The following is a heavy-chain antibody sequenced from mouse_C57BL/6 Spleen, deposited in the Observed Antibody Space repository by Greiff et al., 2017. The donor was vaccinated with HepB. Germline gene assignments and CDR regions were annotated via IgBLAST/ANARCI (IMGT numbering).Heavy chain of an antibody. CDR1: GFTFSSYA. V-gene: IGHV5-4*01. J-gene: IGHJ3*01. CDR3: ASYDYDDSFAY. CDR2: ISDGGSYT. Sequence: EVQLVESGGGLVKPGGSLKLSCAASGFTFSSYAMSWVRQTPEQRLEWVATISDGGSYTYYPDNVKGRFTISRDNAKNNLYLQMSHLKSEDTAMYYCASYDYDDSFAYWGQGTLVTVSA. D-gene: IGHD2-4*01.